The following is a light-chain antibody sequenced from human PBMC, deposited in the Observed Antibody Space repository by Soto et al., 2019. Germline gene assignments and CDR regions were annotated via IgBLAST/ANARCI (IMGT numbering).Light chain of an antibody. CDR2: GAY. V-gene: IGKV3-20*01. J-gene: IGKJ4*02. CDR1: QRVLSSY. Sequence: EIVVTQSPGTLSLSPREIATPSCRASQRVLSSYFAWYQQKPGQARRLLIFGAYTRATGIPDRFSGSGSGTDFTLTISKLEPEDLALFYCQQYGNSPLTGGGGTKVEI. CDR3: QQYGNSPLT.